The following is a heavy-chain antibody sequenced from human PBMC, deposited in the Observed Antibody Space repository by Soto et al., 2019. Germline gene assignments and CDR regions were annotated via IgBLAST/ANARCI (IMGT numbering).Heavy chain of an antibody. J-gene: IGHJ6*02. CDR3: ARETYYYDSSGYYPENRPNDGMDV. D-gene: IGHD3-22*01. Sequence: PSETLSLTCTVSGGSISSGGYYWSWIRQHPGKGLEWIGYIYYSGSTYYNPSLKSRVTISVDTSKNQFSLKLSSVTAADTAVYYCARETYYYDSSGYYPENRPNDGMDVWGQGTTVAVSS. CDR1: GGSISSGGYY. V-gene: IGHV4-31*03. CDR2: IYYSGST.